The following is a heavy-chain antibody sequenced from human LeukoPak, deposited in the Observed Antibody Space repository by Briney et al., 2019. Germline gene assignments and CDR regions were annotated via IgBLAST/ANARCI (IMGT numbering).Heavy chain of an antibody. D-gene: IGHD6-13*01. CDR3: ARALAAAGIGGSYYFDY. CDR2: IYHSGST. V-gene: IGHV4-30-2*01. J-gene: IGHJ4*02. CDR1: GGSISSGGYY. Sequence: PSETLSLTCTVSGGSISSGGYYWSWIRQHPGKGLEWIGYIYHSGSTYYNPSLKSRVTISVDRSKNQFSLKLSSVTAADTAVYYCARALAAAGIGGSYYFDYWGQGTLVTVSS.